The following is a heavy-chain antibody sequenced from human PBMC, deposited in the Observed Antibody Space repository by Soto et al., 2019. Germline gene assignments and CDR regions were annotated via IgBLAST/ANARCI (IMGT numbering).Heavy chain of an antibody. J-gene: IGHJ6*02. Sequence: EVQLVESGGGLVKPGGSLRLSCAASGFTFSSYSMNWVRQAPGKGLEWVSIISSRSSYIYYADSVKGRFTISGDNAKNSLYLQMNSLRADDTAVYYCARWGAYSDSAMDVWGQGTTVTVSS. CDR2: ISSRSSYI. CDR3: ARWGAYSDSAMDV. V-gene: IGHV3-21*01. CDR1: GFTFSSYS. D-gene: IGHD4-17*01.